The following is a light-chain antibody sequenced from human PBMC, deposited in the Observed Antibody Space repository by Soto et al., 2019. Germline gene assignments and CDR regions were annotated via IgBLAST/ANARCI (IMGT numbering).Light chain of an antibody. CDR1: TGAVTSGYY. V-gene: IGLV7-43*01. J-gene: IGLJ2*01. CDR2: NTS. CDR3: LLYYGAAGV. Sequence: QTVVTQEPSLTVSPGGTVTLTCASSTGAVTSGYYPNWFQQKPGQAPRALIYNTSNKHSWTPARFSGSLLGGKADLTLSGVQPEDEAEYFCLLYYGAAGVFGGGTKLTVL.